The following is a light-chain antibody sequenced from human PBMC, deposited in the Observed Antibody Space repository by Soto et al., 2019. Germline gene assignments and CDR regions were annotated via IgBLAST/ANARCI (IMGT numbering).Light chain of an antibody. CDR1: QSITTN. CDR2: GAS. J-gene: IGKJ1*01. CDR3: QQYNDWPPKRT. V-gene: IGKV3-15*01. Sequence: EVVMTQSPVTLSVSPGERATLSCRASQSITTNLAWYQQKPGQAPRLLIYGASTRATGVPARFSGSGSGTQFTLTINRLQSGDFAVYYCQQYNDWPPKRTFGQGTKVDIK.